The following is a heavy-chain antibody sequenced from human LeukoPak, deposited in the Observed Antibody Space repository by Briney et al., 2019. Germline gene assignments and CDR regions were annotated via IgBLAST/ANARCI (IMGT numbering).Heavy chain of an antibody. V-gene: IGHV1-69*13. CDR2: IIPIFGTA. CDR1: GYTFTGYY. D-gene: IGHD4-17*01. J-gene: IGHJ3*02. CDR3: AREGYYGEYGTLGGAFDI. Sequence: SVKVSCKASGYTFTGYYMHWVRQAPGQGLEWMGGIIPIFGTANYAQKFQGRVTITADESTSTAYMELSSLRSEDTAVYYCAREGYYGEYGTLGGAFDIWGQGTMVTVSS.